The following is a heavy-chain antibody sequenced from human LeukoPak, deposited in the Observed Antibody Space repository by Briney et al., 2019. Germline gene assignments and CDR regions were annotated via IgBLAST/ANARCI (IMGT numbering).Heavy chain of an antibody. D-gene: IGHD3-22*01. V-gene: IGHV3-15*01. J-gene: IGHJ3*02. Sequence: PGGSLRLSCAASGFTFSNAWMSWVRQAPGKGLEWVGRIRSKSDGGTTDYAAPVKGRVSISRDDSENMLYLQMNSLKTEDTAVYYCIARVRVKTITTWDAFDIWGQGTMVTVSS. CDR1: GFTFSNAW. CDR2: IRSKSDGGTT. CDR3: IARVRVKTITTWDAFDI.